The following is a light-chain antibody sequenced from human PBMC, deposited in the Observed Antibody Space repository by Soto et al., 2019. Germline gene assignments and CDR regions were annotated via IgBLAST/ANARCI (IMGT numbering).Light chain of an antibody. CDR3: CSHAGSSTLV. V-gene: IGLV2-14*01. CDR2: DVS. Sequence: QSALTQPASVSGSPGQSITISCTGTSSDDGGYNYVAWYQQHPDKAPKLILYDVSNRPSGVSLRFSGSKSGNTASLTISGLQAEDEAAYYCCSHAGSSTLVFGGGTKLTVL. J-gene: IGLJ2*01. CDR1: SSDDGGYNY.